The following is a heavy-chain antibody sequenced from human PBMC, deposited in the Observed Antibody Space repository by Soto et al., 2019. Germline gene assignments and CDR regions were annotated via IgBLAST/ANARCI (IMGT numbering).Heavy chain of an antibody. CDR3: ARAGPAPYYYYGMDV. V-gene: IGHV1-18*01. CDR2: ISAYNGNT. J-gene: IGHJ6*02. Sequence: QVQLVQSGGEVKKPGASVKVSCKTSGYSFTTYGISWVRQAPGQGLEWMGWISAYNGNTNYAQKLQDRVTMTTDTSTSTAYTELRRLRSDATAVSYCARAGPAPYYYYGMDVWGQGSTVTVSS. CDR1: GYSFTTYG.